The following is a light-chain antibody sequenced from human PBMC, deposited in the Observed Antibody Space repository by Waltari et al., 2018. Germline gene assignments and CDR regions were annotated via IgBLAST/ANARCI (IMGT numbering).Light chain of an antibody. CDR2: AVS. CDR1: NSDIGGSKF. Sequence: QSALTQPASVSGSPGQSITISCTGTNSDIGGSKFVSWYQQYPGKVPKLIIYAVSDRPSGVSNRFSGSKSGNTASLTISGLQAEDESDYYCSSSSTTTSPVVFGGGTKVTVL. V-gene: IGLV2-14*01. CDR3: SSSSTTTSPVV. J-gene: IGLJ2*01.